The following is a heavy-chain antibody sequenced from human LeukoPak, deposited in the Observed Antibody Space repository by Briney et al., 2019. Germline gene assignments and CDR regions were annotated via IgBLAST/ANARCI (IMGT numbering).Heavy chain of an antibody. D-gene: IGHD5-18*01. J-gene: IGHJ5*02. Sequence: GGSLRLSCAASGFTFDDYAMHWVRQAPGKGLEWVSGISWNSGSIGYADSVKGRFTISRDNAKSSLYLQMNSLRAEDTAVYYCARSSAYSYGPWGQGTLVTVS. CDR1: GFTFDDYA. CDR2: ISWNSGSI. V-gene: IGHV3-9*01. CDR3: ARSSAYSYGP.